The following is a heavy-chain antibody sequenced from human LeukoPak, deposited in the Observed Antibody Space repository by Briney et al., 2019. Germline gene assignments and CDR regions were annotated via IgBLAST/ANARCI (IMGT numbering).Heavy chain of an antibody. J-gene: IGHJ3*02. Sequence: TGGALRLSCAASGFTFSSYGMSWVRQAPGKGLEWVSAISGSGGSTYYADSVKGRSPISRDNSKNTLYLQMHSLRAEDTAVYYCAKNSGWVAIYAFDIWGQGTMVTVSS. V-gene: IGHV3-23*01. CDR2: ISGSGGST. CDR1: GFTFSSYG. D-gene: IGHD3-22*01. CDR3: AKNSGWVAIYAFDI.